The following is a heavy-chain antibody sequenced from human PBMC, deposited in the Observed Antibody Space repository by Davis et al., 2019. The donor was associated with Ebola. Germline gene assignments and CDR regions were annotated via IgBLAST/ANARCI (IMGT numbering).Heavy chain of an antibody. Sequence: AASVKVSCKASGGTFSSYAISWVRQAPGQGLEWMGGIIPIFGTANYAQKFQGRVTMTRDTSTSTVYMELSSLRSEDTAVYYCATLVGNWNGGDYWGQGTLVTVSS. CDR1: GGTFSSYA. J-gene: IGHJ4*02. D-gene: IGHD1-20*01. CDR3: ATLVGNWNGGDY. V-gene: IGHV1-69*05. CDR2: IIPIFGTA.